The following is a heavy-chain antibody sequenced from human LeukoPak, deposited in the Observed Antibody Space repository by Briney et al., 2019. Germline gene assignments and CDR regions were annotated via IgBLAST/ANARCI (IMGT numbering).Heavy chain of an antibody. V-gene: IGHV3-23*01. CDR1: GFTFSSYA. Sequence: GGSLRLSCAAPGFTFSSYAMSWVRQTAGKGLEWVSAISGSGVSTYYADSVKGLFTISRDNSKNTLYLQMNSLRAEDTAVYYCTKGVEGYCSGGSCYPFDYWGQGTLVTVSS. CDR3: TKGVEGYCSGGSCYPFDY. D-gene: IGHD2-15*01. J-gene: IGHJ4*02. CDR2: ISGSGVST.